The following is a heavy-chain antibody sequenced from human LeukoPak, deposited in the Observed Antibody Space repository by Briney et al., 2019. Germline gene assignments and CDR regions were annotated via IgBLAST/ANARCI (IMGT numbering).Heavy chain of an antibody. V-gene: IGHV4-59*08. Sequence: SETLSLTCTVSGGSISSYYWSWIRQPPGKGLEWIGYIYYSGSTNYNPSLKSRVTISVDTSKNQFSPKLSSVTAADTAVYYCARGPNYDILTGHGAFDIWGQGTMVTVSS. CDR2: IYYSGST. J-gene: IGHJ3*02. CDR3: ARGPNYDILTGHGAFDI. D-gene: IGHD3-9*01. CDR1: GGSISSYY.